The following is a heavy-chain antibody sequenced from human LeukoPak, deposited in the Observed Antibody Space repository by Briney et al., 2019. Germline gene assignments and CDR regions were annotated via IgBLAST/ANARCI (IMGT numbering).Heavy chain of an antibody. D-gene: IGHD3-10*01. CDR3: ARDQGILGKDY. Sequence: PGGSLRLSCAASGFTVSSNYMSWVCQAPGKGLEWVSVIYSGGSTCYADSVKGRFTISRDNSKNTLYLQINSLRAEDTAVYYCARDQGILGKDYWGQGTLVTVSS. CDR1: GFTVSSNY. CDR2: IYSGGST. J-gene: IGHJ4*02. V-gene: IGHV3-53*01.